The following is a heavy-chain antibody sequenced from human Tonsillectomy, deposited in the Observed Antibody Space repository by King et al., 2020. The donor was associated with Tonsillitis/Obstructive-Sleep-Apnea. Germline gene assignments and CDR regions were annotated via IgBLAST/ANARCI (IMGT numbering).Heavy chain of an antibody. CDR3: AREVSNGMAVAGTMDYYYMDV. Sequence: VQLVESGGGLVKPGGSLRLSCAASGFTFSDYYMSWIRQAPGKGLEWVSYISSSSSYTNYADSVKGRFTISRDNAKNSLYLQMNSLRAEDTAVYYCAREVSNGMAVAGTMDYYYMDVWGKGTTVTVSS. CDR1: GFTFSDYY. J-gene: IGHJ6*03. D-gene: IGHD6-19*01. V-gene: IGHV3-11*05. CDR2: ISSSSSYT.